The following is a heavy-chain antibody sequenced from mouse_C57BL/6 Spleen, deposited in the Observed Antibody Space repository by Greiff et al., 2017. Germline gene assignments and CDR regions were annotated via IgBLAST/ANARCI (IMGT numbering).Heavy chain of an antibody. CDR1: GYTFTSYW. Sequence: QVQLQQPGAELVKPGASVKLSCKASGYTFTSYWMHWVKQRPGQGLEWIGMIHPNSGSTNYNEKFKSKATLTVDKSSSTAYMQLSSLTSEDSAVYYCARLDSSGTGAMDYWGQGTSVTVSS. CDR3: ARLDSSGTGAMDY. V-gene: IGHV1-64*01. D-gene: IGHD3-2*02. CDR2: IHPNSGST. J-gene: IGHJ4*01.